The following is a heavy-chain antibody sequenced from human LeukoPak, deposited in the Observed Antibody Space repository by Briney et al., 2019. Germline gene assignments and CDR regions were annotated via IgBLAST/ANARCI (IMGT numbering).Heavy chain of an antibody. CDR2: TSYSGNT. J-gene: IGHJ4*02. CDR3: ARWHSHGRYFDY. CDR1: GGSISGDY. Sequence: PSETLSLTCTVSGGSISGDYWNWIRQPPGKGLEWIGYTSYSGNTDYKPSLRSRVTMSVDTSKNQLSLKLTSATAADTAVYYSARWHSHGRYFDYWGQGALVTVSS. V-gene: IGHV4-59*01. D-gene: IGHD1-26*01.